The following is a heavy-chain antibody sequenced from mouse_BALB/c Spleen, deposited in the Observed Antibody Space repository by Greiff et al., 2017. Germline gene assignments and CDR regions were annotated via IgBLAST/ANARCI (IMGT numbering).Heavy chain of an antibody. CDR2: IYPGSGST. Sequence: LQQPGSELVRPGASVKLSCKASGYTFTSYWMHWVKQRPGQGLEWIGNIYPGSGSTNYDEKFKSKATLTVDTSSSTAYMQLSSLTSEDSAVYCCTRRGFITTADYWGQGTTLTVSS. V-gene: IGHV1S22*01. J-gene: IGHJ2*01. D-gene: IGHD1-1*01. CDR1: GYTFTSYW. CDR3: TRRGFITTADY.